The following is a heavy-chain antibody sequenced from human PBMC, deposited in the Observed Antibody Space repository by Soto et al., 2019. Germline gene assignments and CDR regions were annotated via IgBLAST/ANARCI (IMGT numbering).Heavy chain of an antibody. CDR2: ISYDGRDK. D-gene: IGHD2-2*01. CDR3: AKVTGYCSSSSCRRDYYYYYGMDV. V-gene: IGHV3-30*18. CDR1: GFTVSNYG. Sequence: QVQLVESGGGMVQPGRSLRLSCAAAGFTVSNYGMHWVRQAPGKGLEWVAVISYDGRDKYYADSVKGRFTISRDKSKNALYLQMHSLRAEDTAVYYCAKVTGYCSSSSCRRDYYYYYGMDVWGQGTTVTVSS. J-gene: IGHJ6*02.